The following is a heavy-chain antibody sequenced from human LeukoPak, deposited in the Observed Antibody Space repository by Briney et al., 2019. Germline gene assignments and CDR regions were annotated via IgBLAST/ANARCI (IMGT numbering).Heavy chain of an antibody. CDR1: GGSISSSSYY. D-gene: IGHD3-10*02. CDR2: ISSSGSTI. Sequence: LSLTCTVSGGSISSSSYYWGWVRQAPGKGLEWASYISSSGSTIYYADSVKGRFTISRDNAKNSLYLQMNSLRAEDTAVYYCAELGITMIGGVWGKGTTVTISS. J-gene: IGHJ6*04. V-gene: IGHV3-48*03. CDR3: AELGITMIGGV.